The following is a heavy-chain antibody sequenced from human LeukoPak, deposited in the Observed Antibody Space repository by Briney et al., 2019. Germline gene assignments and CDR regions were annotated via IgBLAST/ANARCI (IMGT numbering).Heavy chain of an antibody. CDR2: INTDGSST. J-gene: IGHJ4*02. Sequence: GGSLRLSCAASGFTFSSYWMHWVRQAPGKGLVWVSRINTDGSSTTYADSVKGRFTISRDNAKNTLYLQMNSLRAEDTAVYYCARATHGPEPFDYWGQGTLVTVSS. CDR3: ARATHGPEPFDY. CDR1: GFTFSSYW. V-gene: IGHV3-74*01. D-gene: IGHD3/OR15-3a*01.